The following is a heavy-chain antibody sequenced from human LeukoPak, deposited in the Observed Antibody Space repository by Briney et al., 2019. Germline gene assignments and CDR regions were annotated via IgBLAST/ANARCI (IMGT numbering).Heavy chain of an antibody. CDR2: IRYDGSNK. D-gene: IGHD3-9*01. V-gene: IGHV3-30*02. CDR1: GFTFSSYG. Sequence: PGGSLRLSCAASGFTFSSYGMHWVRQAPGKGLEWVSFIRYDGSNKYYADSVKGRFTISRDNSKNTLYLQMNSLRADDTAVYYCAKDATGFSDFDYWGQGTLVTVSS. J-gene: IGHJ4*02. CDR3: AKDATGFSDFDY.